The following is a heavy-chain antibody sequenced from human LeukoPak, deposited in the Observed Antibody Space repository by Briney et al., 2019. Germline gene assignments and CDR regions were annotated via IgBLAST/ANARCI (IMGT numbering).Heavy chain of an antibody. CDR3: ARDMVPLYYFDY. CDR2: ISWDGGTT. J-gene: IGHJ4*02. D-gene: IGHD3-10*01. Sequence: GGSLRLSCEASGFTFDDYTMHWVRQSPGKGLEWVSLISWDGGTTYYADSVRGRFTISRDNSKNSLYLQMNSLRTEDTALYYCARDMVPLYYFDYWGQGTLVTVSS. V-gene: IGHV3-43*01. CDR1: GFTFDDYT.